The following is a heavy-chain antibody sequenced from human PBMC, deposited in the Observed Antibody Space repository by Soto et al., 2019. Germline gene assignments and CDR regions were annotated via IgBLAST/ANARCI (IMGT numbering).Heavy chain of an antibody. CDR1: GGSISSYY. J-gene: IGHJ4*02. D-gene: IGHD4-17*01. Sequence: QVQLQESGPGLVKPSETLSLTCTVSGGSISSYYWSWIRQPPGKGLEWNGYIYYSGSTNYNPTLKSRVTISVDTSKNQFSLKLSSVTAADTAVYYCARQRDYGDYSLYFDYWGQGTLVTVSS. CDR3: ARQRDYGDYSLYFDY. V-gene: IGHV4-59*08. CDR2: IYYSGST.